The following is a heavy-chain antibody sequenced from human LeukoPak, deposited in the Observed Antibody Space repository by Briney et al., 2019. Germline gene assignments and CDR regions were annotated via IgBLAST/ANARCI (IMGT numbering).Heavy chain of an antibody. Sequence: GGSLRLSCAASGFTFSDWYMSWIRQAPGKGLEWVSYLDMSGRTIYYADSVKGRFTISRDNSKNTLYLQMNSLRAEDTAVYYCAKDPQWLVGGIDYWGQGTLVTVSS. CDR2: LDMSGRTI. J-gene: IGHJ4*02. V-gene: IGHV3-11*04. CDR3: AKDPQWLVGGIDY. CDR1: GFTFSDWY. D-gene: IGHD6-19*01.